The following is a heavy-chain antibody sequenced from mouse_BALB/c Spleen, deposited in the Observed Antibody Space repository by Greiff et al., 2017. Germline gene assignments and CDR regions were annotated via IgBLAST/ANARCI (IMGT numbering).Heavy chain of an antibody. Sequence: VQLQESGPGLVAPSQSLSITCTVSGFSLTSYGVHWVRQPPGKGLEWLGVIWAGGSTNYNSALMSRLSISKANSKSQVFLKMNSLQTDDTAMYYCARYRGPFAYWGQGTLVTVSA. CDR1: GFSLTSYG. CDR2: IWAGGST. CDR3: ARYRGPFAY. V-gene: IGHV2-9*02. D-gene: IGHD1-1*02. J-gene: IGHJ3*01.